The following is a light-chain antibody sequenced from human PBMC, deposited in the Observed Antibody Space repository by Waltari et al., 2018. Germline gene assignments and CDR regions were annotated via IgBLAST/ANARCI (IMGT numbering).Light chain of an antibody. CDR2: RNN. Sequence: QSVLTQPPSASGTPGQRVTISCSGSSPNIGSNYVYWYQQLPGTTPKLLIYRNNQRPSGVPDRFSGSKSGTSASLAISGLRSEDEADYYCAAWDDSLSGNYVFGTGTKVTVL. CDR3: AAWDDSLSGNYV. J-gene: IGLJ1*01. CDR1: SPNIGSNY. V-gene: IGLV1-47*01.